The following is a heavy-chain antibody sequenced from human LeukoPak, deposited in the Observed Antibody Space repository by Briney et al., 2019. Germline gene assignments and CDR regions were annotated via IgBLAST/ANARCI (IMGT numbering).Heavy chain of an antibody. CDR1: GGSFSGYY. CDR3: ASSPGLRWNY. D-gene: IGHD5-12*01. Sequence: PSETLSLTCAVYGGSFSGYYWSWIRQPPGKGLEWIGEINHSGSTNYNPSLKSRVTISVDTSKNRFSLKLSSVTAADTAVYYCASSPGLRWNYWGQGTLVTVSS. V-gene: IGHV4-34*01. J-gene: IGHJ4*02. CDR2: INHSGST.